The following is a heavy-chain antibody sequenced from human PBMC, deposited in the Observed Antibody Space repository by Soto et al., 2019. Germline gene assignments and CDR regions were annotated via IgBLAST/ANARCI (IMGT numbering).Heavy chain of an antibody. CDR2: INHSGST. D-gene: IGHD2-2*01. V-gene: IGHV4-34*01. J-gene: IGHJ6*03. Sequence: PSETLSLTCAVYGGSFSGYYWSWIRQPLGKGLEWIGEINHSGSTNYNPSLKSRVTISVDTSKNQFSLKLSSVTAADTAVYYCARGRGCSSTSCYAGWGYYYYMDVWGKGTTVTVPS. CDR3: ARGRGCSSTSCYAGWGYYYYMDV. CDR1: GGSFSGYY.